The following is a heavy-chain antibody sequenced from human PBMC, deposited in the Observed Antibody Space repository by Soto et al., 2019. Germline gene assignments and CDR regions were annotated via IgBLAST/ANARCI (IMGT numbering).Heavy chain of an antibody. CDR2: IYTGGNT. D-gene: IGHD3-3*02. CDR1: CRSMISYY. V-gene: IGHV4-4*07. CDR3: AREGDDRHFFFDS. J-gene: IGHJ4*02. Sequence: SETLSLTCNVSCRSMISYYWSWIRQPAGKGLEWIGRIYTGGNTNYNPSLKSRVTMSVDTSKSQFSLSLTSVTAADTAVYYCAREGDDRHFFFDSWGQGTLVTVSS.